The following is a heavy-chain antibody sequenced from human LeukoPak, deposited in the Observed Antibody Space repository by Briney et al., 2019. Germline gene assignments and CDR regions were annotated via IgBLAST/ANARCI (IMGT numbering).Heavy chain of an antibody. Sequence: GGSLRLSCAASGFTFYDYAMYWVRQAPGKGLEWVSGITWNGGSIGYADSVKGRFTISRDNSKNTLYLQMNSLRAEDMAVYYCARATSIAAAGPTQGAYFYYYYGMGVWGQGTTVTVSS. CDR1: GFTFYDYA. J-gene: IGHJ6*02. D-gene: IGHD6-13*01. CDR2: ITWNGGSI. V-gene: IGHV3-9*03. CDR3: ARATSIAAAGPTQGAYFYYYYGMGV.